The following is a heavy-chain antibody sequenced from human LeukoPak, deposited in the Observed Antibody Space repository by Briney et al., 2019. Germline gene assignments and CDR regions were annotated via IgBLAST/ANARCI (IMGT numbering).Heavy chain of an antibody. CDR1: GFTFSDYF. V-gene: IGHV3-74*01. J-gene: IGHJ4*02. CDR2: INSDGSST. D-gene: IGHD6-13*01. CDR3: ARDSSSSWYQD. Sequence: EGSLRLSCAASGFTFSDYFMDWVRQAPGKGLVWVSRINSDGSSTSYADSVKGRFTISRDNAKNTLYLQMNSLRAEDTAVYYCARDSSSSWYQDWGQGTLVTVSS.